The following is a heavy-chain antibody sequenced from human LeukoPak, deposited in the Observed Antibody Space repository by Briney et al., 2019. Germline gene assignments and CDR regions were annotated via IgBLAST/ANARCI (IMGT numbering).Heavy chain of an antibody. Sequence: PGGSLRLSCAASGFTFSSYWMSWVRQAPGKGLEWVANIKQDGSEKYYVDSVKGRFTISRDNAKNSLYLQMNSLRAEDTAVYYCARAPFLSSGSSFYYYYYYMDVWGKGTTVTVSS. D-gene: IGHD3-10*01. J-gene: IGHJ6*03. CDR3: ARAPFLSSGSSFYYYYYYMDV. V-gene: IGHV3-7*01. CDR2: IKQDGSEK. CDR1: GFTFSSYW.